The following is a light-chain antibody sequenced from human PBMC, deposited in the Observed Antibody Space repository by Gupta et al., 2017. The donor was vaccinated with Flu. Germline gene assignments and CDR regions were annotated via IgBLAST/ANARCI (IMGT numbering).Light chain of an antibody. CDR1: AWAKQY. Sequence: TRDAWAKQYANWYQQKPGQAPNLVIFEDNKRPPGVSKRFSGSESGNTATLTISGVQAEDEADYYCQSEDNSSAYVFGEGTKVTVL. J-gene: IGLJ1*01. CDR3: QSEDNSSAYV. CDR2: EDN. V-gene: IGLV3-25*03.